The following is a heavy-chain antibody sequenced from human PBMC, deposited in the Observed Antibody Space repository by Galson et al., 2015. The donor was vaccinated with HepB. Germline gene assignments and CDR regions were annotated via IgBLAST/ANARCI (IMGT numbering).Heavy chain of an antibody. Sequence: SLRLSCAASGFTFSSYAMSWVRQAPGKGLEWVSAIGGSGGSTYYADSVKGRFTISRDNSKNTLYLQMNSLRAEDTAVYYCAKASTVTTVLTNFDYWGQGTLVTVSS. CDR3: AKASTVTTVLTNFDY. D-gene: IGHD4-17*01. CDR2: IGGSGGST. V-gene: IGHV3-23*01. CDR1: GFTFSSYA. J-gene: IGHJ4*02.